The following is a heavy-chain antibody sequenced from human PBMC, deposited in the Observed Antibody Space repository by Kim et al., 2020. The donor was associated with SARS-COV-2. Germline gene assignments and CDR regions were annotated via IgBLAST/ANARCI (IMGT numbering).Heavy chain of an antibody. CDR1: GGTFSSYA. Sequence: SVKVSCKASGGTFSSYAISWVRQAPGQGLEWMGRIIPILGIANYAQKFQGRVTITADKSTSTAYMELSSLRSEDTAVYYCARGSWDYDSSGYEPYDAFDIWGQGTMVTVSS. V-gene: IGHV1-69*04. CDR2: IIPILGIA. J-gene: IGHJ3*02. CDR3: ARGSWDYDSSGYEPYDAFDI. D-gene: IGHD3-22*01.